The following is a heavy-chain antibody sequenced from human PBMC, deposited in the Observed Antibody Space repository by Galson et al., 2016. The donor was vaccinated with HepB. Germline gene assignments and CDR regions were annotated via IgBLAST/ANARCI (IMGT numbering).Heavy chain of an antibody. Sequence: SETLSLTCAVYGGSSSGYYWSWIRQSPGKGLEWIGEINQSRSTKYNPSLKSRVTISIDTSKNQFSLRLRSVTAADAAVYYCAGRLRGTVNDYWGQGTLVTVSS. CDR1: GGSSSGYY. J-gene: IGHJ4*02. V-gene: IGHV4-34*01. D-gene: IGHD3-10*01. CDR2: INQSRST. CDR3: AGRLRGTVNDY.